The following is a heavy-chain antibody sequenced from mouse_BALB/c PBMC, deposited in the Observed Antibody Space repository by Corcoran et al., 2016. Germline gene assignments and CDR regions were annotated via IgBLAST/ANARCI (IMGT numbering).Heavy chain of an antibody. J-gene: IGHJ2*01. CDR2: INTYSGVP. V-gene: IGHV9-3*01. CDR1: GYTFTTYG. Sequence: QIQLVQSGPELKKPGETVKISCKASGYTFTTYGMSWVKQAPGKGLKWMGWINTYSGVPTYADDFKGRFAFSLETSASTAYLQINNLKNEDTATYFCERNLSFFDYWGQGTTLTVSS. CDR3: ERNLSFFDY.